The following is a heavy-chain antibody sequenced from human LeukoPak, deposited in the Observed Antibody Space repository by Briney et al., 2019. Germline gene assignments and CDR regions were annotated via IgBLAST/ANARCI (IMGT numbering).Heavy chain of an antibody. CDR1: GFTFSSYA. V-gene: IGHV3-30*04. D-gene: IGHD6-13*01. CDR2: ISYDGSNK. Sequence: PGGSLRLSCAASGFTFSSYAMHWVRQAPGKGLEWVAVISYDGSNKYYADSVKGRFTISRDNAKNSLYLQMNSLRAEDTALYYCARESSQSSSGPLGYYYYYMDVWGKGTTVTVSS. CDR3: ARESSQSSSGPLGYYYYYMDV. J-gene: IGHJ6*03.